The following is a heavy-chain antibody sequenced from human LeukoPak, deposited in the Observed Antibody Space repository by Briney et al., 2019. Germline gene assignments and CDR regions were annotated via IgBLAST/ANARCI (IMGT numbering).Heavy chain of an antibody. CDR1: GFTFSSNG. J-gene: IGHJ4*02. D-gene: IGHD2-2*01. CDR3: ARESGYCSSTSCFDFDY. V-gene: IGHV3-33*01. CDR2: IWYDGSNK. Sequence: PGGSLGLSCAASGFTFSSNGMHWVRQAPGKGLEWVAVIWYDGSNKYYADSVKGRFTISRDNSKNTLYLQMNSLRAEDTAVYYCARESGYCSSTSCFDFDYWGQGTLVTVSS.